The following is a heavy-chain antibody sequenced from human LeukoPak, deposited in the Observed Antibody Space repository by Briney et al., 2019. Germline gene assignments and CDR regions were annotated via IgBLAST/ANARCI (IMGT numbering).Heavy chain of an antibody. Sequence: GGSLRLSCAASGFTFSSYGMHWVRQAPGKGLGRVAFIRYDGSNKYYADSVKGRFTISRDNSKNTLYLQMNSLRAEDTAVYYCAKDIWAIAVAEPFDYWGQGTLVTVSS. CDR2: IRYDGSNK. V-gene: IGHV3-30*02. D-gene: IGHD6-19*01. CDR3: AKDIWAIAVAEPFDY. CDR1: GFTFSSYG. J-gene: IGHJ4*02.